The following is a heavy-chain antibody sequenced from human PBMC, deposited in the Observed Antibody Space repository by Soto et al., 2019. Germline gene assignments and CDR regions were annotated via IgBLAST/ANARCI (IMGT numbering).Heavy chain of an antibody. V-gene: IGHV4-59*08. CDR1: GGSISGYY. Sequence: SETLSLTCTVSGGSISGYYWSWIRQPPGKGLEWIGFMYNSGSTHYNPSLKSRVTISLDTSKNQFSLNLRPVTAADTAVYYCASMGYHYGSGSYPLDYWGQGTLVTVSS. D-gene: IGHD3-10*01. J-gene: IGHJ4*02. CDR2: MYNSGST. CDR3: ASMGYHYGSGSYPLDY.